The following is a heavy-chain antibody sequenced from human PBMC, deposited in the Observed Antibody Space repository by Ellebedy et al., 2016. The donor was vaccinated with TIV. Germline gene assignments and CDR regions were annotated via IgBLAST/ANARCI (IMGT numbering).Heavy chain of an antibody. D-gene: IGHD2-15*01. Sequence: GGSLRLXXAASGFTFSSYAMSWVRQAPGKGLEWVSAISGSGGSTYYADSVKGRFTISRDNSKNTLYLQMNSLRAEDTAVYYCAKDRVIVVVPSVDYWGQGTLVTVSS. CDR1: GFTFSSYA. CDR3: AKDRVIVVVPSVDY. J-gene: IGHJ4*02. V-gene: IGHV3-23*01. CDR2: ISGSGGST.